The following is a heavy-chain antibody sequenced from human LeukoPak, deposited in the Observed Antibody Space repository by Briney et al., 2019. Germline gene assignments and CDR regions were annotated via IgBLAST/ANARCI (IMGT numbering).Heavy chain of an antibody. V-gene: IGHV1-69*01. D-gene: IGHD6-6*01. Sequence: SVKVSCKASGGTFSSYAISWVRQAPGQGLEWMGGIIPIFGTADYAQKFQGRVTITADESTSTAYMELSSLRSEDTAVYYCARDLNEGPQYSRPGVAFDIWGQGTMVTVSS. CDR2: IIPIFGTA. CDR3: ARDLNEGPQYSRPGVAFDI. J-gene: IGHJ3*02. CDR1: GGTFSSYA.